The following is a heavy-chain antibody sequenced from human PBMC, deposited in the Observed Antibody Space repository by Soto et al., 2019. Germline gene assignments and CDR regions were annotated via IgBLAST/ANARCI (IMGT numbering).Heavy chain of an antibody. J-gene: IGHJ4*02. CDR1: GYTFTSYY. V-gene: IGHV1-46*03. CDR2: INPSGGST. D-gene: IGHD2-15*01. CDR3: ARGGTQCSGGSCYVYYFDY. Sequence: QVQLVQSGAEVKKPGASVKVSCKASGYTFTSYYMHWVRQAPGQGLEWMGIINPSGGSTSYEQKFQGRVSMTRDTSTSTVYMERSSLRSEDTAVYYCARGGTQCSGGSCYVYYFDYWGQGTLVTVSS.